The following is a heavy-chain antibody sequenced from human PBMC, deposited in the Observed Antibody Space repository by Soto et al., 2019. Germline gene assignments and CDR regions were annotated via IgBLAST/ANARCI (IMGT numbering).Heavy chain of an antibody. CDR1: GFTFSSYA. Sequence: EVQLLESGGGLVQPGGSLRLSCAASGFTFSSYAMRWVRQAPVKGLEWVSAISGSGGSTYYADSVKGRFTISRDNFKNTLYLQITSLRAEDTAVYYCARRGSGSYYGYWGQGNLVTVSS. D-gene: IGHD1-26*01. V-gene: IGHV3-23*01. CDR2: ISGSGGST. J-gene: IGHJ4*02. CDR3: ARRGSGSYYGY.